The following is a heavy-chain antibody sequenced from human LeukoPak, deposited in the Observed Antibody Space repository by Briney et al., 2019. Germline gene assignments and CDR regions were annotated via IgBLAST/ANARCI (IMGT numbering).Heavy chain of an antibody. Sequence: AGGSLRLSCAASGFTFSSYSMNWVRQAPGKGLEWVSSISSSSSYIYYADSVKGRFTISRDNVKNSLYLQMNSLRAEDTAVYYCARDYSPPHYFDSTGYFDDWGQGTLVTVSS. D-gene: IGHD3-22*01. V-gene: IGHV3-21*01. CDR3: ARDYSPPHYFDSTGYFDD. CDR2: ISSSSSYI. CDR1: GFTFSSYS. J-gene: IGHJ4*02.